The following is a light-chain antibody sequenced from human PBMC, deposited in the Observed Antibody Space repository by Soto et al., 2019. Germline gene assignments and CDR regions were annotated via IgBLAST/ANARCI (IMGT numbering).Light chain of an antibody. CDR3: QQYINYFRT. J-gene: IGKJ1*01. Sequence: DIQMTQSPSTLSASVGDRGTITCRASQSIGVWLAWYQQKPGTAPKLLIYKTSTLDSGVPLRFSGSGSGTEFTLTISRLQPEDFATYYIQQYINYFRTFGQGTKVEIK. CDR2: KTS. V-gene: IGKV1-5*03. CDR1: QSIGVW.